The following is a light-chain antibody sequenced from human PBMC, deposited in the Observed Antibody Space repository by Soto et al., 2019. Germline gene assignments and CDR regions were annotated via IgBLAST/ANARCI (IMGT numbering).Light chain of an antibody. CDR1: QSVSSN. CDR3: QQYNNWPET. J-gene: IGKJ1*01. Sequence: EIVMTQSPATLSVSPGERATLSCRASQSVSSNLAWYQQKPGQSPRLLIYDASTRATGIPARFSGSGSGTEFPLTISSLQSEDFAVYYCQQYNNWPETFGQGTKVDIK. CDR2: DAS. V-gene: IGKV3D-15*01.